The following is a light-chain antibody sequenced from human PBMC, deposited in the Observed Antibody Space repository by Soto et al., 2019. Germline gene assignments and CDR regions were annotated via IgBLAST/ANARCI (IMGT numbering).Light chain of an antibody. CDR1: QGIRND. CDR2: AAS. CDR3: QQSFSTLGWT. J-gene: IGKJ1*01. V-gene: IGKV1-39*01. Sequence: DIQMTQSPSSLSASVGDRVTITCRASQGIRNDLNCYQQKSGKPPKLLISAASSLQSGVPSRFSGSGSGTDFTLTISSLQPEDFATYYCQQSFSTLGWTFGQGTKVDIK.